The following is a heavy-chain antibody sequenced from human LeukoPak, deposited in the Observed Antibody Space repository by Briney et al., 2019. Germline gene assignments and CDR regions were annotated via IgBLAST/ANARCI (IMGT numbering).Heavy chain of an antibody. D-gene: IGHD2-2*02. V-gene: IGHV3-48*03. Sequence: GGSLRLSCAASGFTFSSYEMNWVRQAPGKGLEWVSYISSSGSTIYYADSVKGRFTISRDDAKNSLYLQMNSLRAEDTAVYYCARDEGYCSSTSCYRHYYYGMDVWGQGTTVTVSS. CDR2: ISSSGSTI. J-gene: IGHJ6*02. CDR3: ARDEGYCSSTSCYRHYYYGMDV. CDR1: GFTFSSYE.